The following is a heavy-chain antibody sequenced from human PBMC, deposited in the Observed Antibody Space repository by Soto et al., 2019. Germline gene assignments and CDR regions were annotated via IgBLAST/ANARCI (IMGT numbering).Heavy chain of an antibody. D-gene: IGHD5-12*01. CDR3: ARAGVATIYPGNNWFDP. J-gene: IGHJ5*02. Sequence: SETLSLTCSVSGGSISNSYWSWIRQPPGKGLEWIGYMFYSGSSTNYNPSLKSRVTISVDTSKNQFSLKLSSVTAADTAVYYCARAGVATIYPGNNWFDPWGQGTLVTVSS. CDR1: GGSISNSY. V-gene: IGHV4-59*08. CDR2: MFYSGSST.